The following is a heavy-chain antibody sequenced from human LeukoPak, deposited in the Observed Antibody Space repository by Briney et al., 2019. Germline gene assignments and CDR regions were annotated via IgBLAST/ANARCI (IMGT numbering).Heavy chain of an antibody. CDR2: IYYSGST. V-gene: IGHV4-39*07. CDR3: ARDLLVRGVHDY. D-gene: IGHD3-10*01. Sequence: SETLSLTCTVSGGSISSSSYYWGWIRQPPGKGLEWIGRIYYSGSTYYNPSLKSRVTISVDTSKNQFSLKLSSVTAADTAVYYCARDLLVRGVHDYWGQGTLVTVSS. J-gene: IGHJ4*02. CDR1: GGSISSSSYY.